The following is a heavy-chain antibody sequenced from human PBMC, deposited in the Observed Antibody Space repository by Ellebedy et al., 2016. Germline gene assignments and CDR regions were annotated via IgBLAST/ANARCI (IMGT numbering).Heavy chain of an antibody. CDR2: IFYNGTT. D-gene: IGHD6-19*01. J-gene: IGHJ5*02. CDR1: HDNIKTFS. V-gene: IGHV4-59*01. CDR3: TRSVRASGWADP. Sequence: SETLSLTCTVSHDNIKTFSWSWIRQPPGKPLEWIGDIFYNGTTIYHPSLKTRLTMSRDMSKKAFSVKMTSVTAADTAFYYCTRSVRASGWADPWGQGILVIVS.